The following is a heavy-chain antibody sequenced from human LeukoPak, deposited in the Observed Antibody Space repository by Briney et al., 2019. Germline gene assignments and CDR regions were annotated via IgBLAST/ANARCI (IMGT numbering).Heavy chain of an antibody. CDR2: IYPGTSDT. V-gene: IGHV5-51*01. D-gene: IGHD2-2*03. CDR3: ASGYCSRASCQEWFDP. Sequence: GESLKISCKGSGYSFTTYWVAWVRQMPGKGLEWMGIIYPGTSDTRYSPSFQGQVTISADKSIRTAYLQWSSLKASDTAMYYCASGYCSRASCQEWFDPWGQGTLVTVSS. J-gene: IGHJ5*02. CDR1: GYSFTTYW.